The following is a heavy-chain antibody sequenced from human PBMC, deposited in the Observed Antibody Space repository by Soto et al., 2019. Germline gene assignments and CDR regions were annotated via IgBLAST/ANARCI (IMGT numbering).Heavy chain of an antibody. V-gene: IGHV3-23*01. J-gene: IGHJ3*02. D-gene: IGHD6-19*01. CDR3: AKLGSNGWYDAFDI. CDR2: ISGSGTSA. CDR1: GFTFSIYA. Sequence: EVQLLESGGGLVQPGGSLRLSCAASGFTFSIYAMTWVRQAPGKGLEWVSTISGSGTSAYYADSVKGRFTFSRDNSKNTLHLQMNSLRAEDTALYCCAKLGSNGWYDAFDIWGQGTVVTVSS.